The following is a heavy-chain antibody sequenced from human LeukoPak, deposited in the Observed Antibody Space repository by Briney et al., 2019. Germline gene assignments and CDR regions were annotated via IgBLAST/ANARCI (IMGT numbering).Heavy chain of an antibody. V-gene: IGHV3-30*04. CDR1: GFTFSSYA. Sequence: GRSLRLSCAASGFTFSSYAMHWVRQAPGKGLEWVAVISYDGSNKYYADSVKGRFTISRDNSKNTLYLQMNSLRAEDTAVYYCARASSWYRGAMRFDPWGQGTLVTVSS. D-gene: IGHD6-13*01. CDR2: ISYDGSNK. CDR3: ARASSWYRGAMRFDP. J-gene: IGHJ5*02.